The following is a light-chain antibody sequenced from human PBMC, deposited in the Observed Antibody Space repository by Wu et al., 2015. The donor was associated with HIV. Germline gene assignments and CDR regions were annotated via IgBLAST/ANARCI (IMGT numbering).Light chain of an antibody. J-gene: IGKJ4*01. Sequence: EIVMTQSPATLSVSPGERATLSCRASQSVSSDLAWYQQKPGQAPRLLTYRASTRATGVPARFSGSGSGTDFTLTISRLEPEDFAVYYCQQYGSSPRFGGGTKVEIK. V-gene: IGKV3-15*01. CDR3: QQYGSSPR. CDR2: RAS. CDR1: QSVSSD.